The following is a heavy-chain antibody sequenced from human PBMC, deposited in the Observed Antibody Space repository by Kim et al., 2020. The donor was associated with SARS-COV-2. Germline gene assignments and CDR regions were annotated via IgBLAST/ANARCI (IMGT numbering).Heavy chain of an antibody. CDR3: ASIDYGDSY. CDR2: GRDK. Sequence: GRDKYYVDSVKGRFIISRDNARNSVFLQMNSLRSEDTAIYYCASIDYGDSYWGQGTLVTVSS. V-gene: IGHV3-7*03. D-gene: IGHD4-17*01. J-gene: IGHJ4*02.